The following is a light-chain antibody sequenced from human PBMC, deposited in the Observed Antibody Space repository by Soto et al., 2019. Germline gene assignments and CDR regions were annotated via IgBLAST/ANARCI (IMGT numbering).Light chain of an antibody. CDR1: QSISSY. V-gene: IGKV1-39*01. Sequence: DIQMTQSPSSLSASVGDRVTITCRTSQSISSYVNWYQQKPGKAPKLLIHAASSLQSGVPSRFSGSGSGTDFTLTISSLQPEDFATYYCQQSDSTPLTFGGGTKVEIK. J-gene: IGKJ4*01. CDR2: AAS. CDR3: QQSDSTPLT.